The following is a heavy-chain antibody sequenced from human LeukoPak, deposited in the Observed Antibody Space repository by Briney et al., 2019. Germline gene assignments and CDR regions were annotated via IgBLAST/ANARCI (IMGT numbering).Heavy chain of an antibody. V-gene: IGHV3-23*01. CDR2: ISGSGGST. J-gene: IGHJ4*02. CDR3: ARHPSGTDYGFDS. D-gene: IGHD1-26*01. Sequence: GGSLRLSCAVSGFAFSSYAMTWVRQAPGKGLEWVSVISGSGGSTYYADSVKGRFTISRDNSKNTLYMQMNSLRAEDTALYYCARHPSGTDYGFDSWGRGTLVTVSS. CDR1: GFAFSSYA.